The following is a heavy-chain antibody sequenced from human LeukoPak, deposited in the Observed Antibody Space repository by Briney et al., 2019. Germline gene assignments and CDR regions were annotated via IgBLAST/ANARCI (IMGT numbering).Heavy chain of an antibody. CDR1: GFNFSIYS. CDR3: VRVGAAFDI. D-gene: IGHD3-16*01. Sequence: PGGSLRLSCAASGFNFSIYSMNWVRQAPGKGLEWVSYIASSTATIYYADSVKGRFTISRDNAKNALYLQMNSLRADDTAVYYCVRVGAAFDIWGQGTVVTVSS. J-gene: IGHJ3*02. CDR2: IASSTATI. V-gene: IGHV3-48*01.